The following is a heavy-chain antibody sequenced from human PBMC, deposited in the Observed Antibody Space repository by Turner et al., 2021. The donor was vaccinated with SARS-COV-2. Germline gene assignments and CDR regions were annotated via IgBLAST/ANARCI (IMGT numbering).Heavy chain of an antibody. D-gene: IGHD3-3*01. J-gene: IGHJ3*02. CDR2: INSDGSFT. CDR3: ARDQRDSVIWSGYGAFYI. CDR1: GFTFSSYW. Sequence: EVQLVESGGGLVQPGGSLRLSCAASGFTFSSYWMHWVRQAPGKGLVWVSHINSDGSFTSYADSVKGRFTISRDNAKNTLYLQMNSLRAEDTAVYYCARDQRDSVIWSGYGAFYIWGQGTMVTVSS. V-gene: IGHV3-74*01.